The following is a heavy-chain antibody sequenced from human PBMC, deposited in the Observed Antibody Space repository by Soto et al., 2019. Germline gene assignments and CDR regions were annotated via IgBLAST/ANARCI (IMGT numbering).Heavy chain of an antibody. CDR2: MNPNSGNT. V-gene: IGHV1-8*01. Sequence: GASVKVSCKASGYTFTSYDINWVRQATGQGLEWMGWMNPNSGNTGYAQKFQGRVTMTRNTSISTAYMELSSLRSEDTAVYYCARLGYCSSTSCFPGGYNWFDPWGQGTLVTVSS. CDR1: GYTFTSYD. J-gene: IGHJ5*02. D-gene: IGHD2-2*01. CDR3: ARLGYCSSTSCFPGGYNWFDP.